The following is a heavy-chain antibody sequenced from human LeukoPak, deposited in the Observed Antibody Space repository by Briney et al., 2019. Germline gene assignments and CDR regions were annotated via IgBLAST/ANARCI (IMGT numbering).Heavy chain of an antibody. CDR1: GDSISSYY. J-gene: IGHJ3*02. CDR3: ARRVHWRDVFDI. V-gene: IGHV4-59*08. CDR2: ICYSGST. D-gene: IGHD1-1*01. Sequence: ETLSLTCTVSGDSISSYYWNWIRQPPGKGLEWIGYICYSGSTNYNPSLKSRVTISIDTSKNKFSLKLNSVTAADTAVYYCARRVHWRDVFDIWGQGTMVTVSS.